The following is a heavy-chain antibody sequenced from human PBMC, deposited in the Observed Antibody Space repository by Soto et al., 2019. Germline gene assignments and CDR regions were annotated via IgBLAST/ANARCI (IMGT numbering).Heavy chain of an antibody. Sequence: PSETLSLTCTVSGGSISSGGYYWSWIRQHPGKGLEWIGYIYYSGSTYYNPSLKSRVTISVDTSKNQFSLKLSSVTAADTAVYYCTREADYYDSSWFDPWGQGTLVTVSS. CDR1: GGSISSGGYY. D-gene: IGHD3-22*01. J-gene: IGHJ5*02. V-gene: IGHV4-31*03. CDR2: IYYSGST. CDR3: TREADYYDSSWFDP.